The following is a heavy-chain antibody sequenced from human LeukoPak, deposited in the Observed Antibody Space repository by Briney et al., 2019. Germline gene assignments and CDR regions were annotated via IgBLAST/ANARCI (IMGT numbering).Heavy chain of an antibody. CDR1: GGSISSGGYY. D-gene: IGHD1-1*01. CDR2: IYYSGST. CDR3: ARDRGYPRAWFDP. J-gene: IGHJ5*02. Sequence: PSETLSLTCTVSGGSISSGGYYWSWIRQHPGKGLEWIGYIYYSGSTYYNPSLKSRVTISVDTSKNQFSLKLSSVTAADTAVYYCARDRGYPRAWFDPWGQGTLVTVSS. V-gene: IGHV4-31*03.